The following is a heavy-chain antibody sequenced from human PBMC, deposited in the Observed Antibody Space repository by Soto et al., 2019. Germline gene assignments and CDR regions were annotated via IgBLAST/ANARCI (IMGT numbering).Heavy chain of an antibody. J-gene: IGHJ6*02. CDR1: GFTFSSYS. CDR3: ARAEYSSSWSPYYYYYGMDV. CDR2: VTNSGTKI. Sequence: GGSLRLSCAASGFTFSSYSMNWVRQAPGKGLEWVSFVTNSGTKIYYADSVKGRFTISRDNSKNTLSLQMNSLRADDTAVYYCARAEYSSSWSPYYYYYGMDVWGQGTTVTVSS. V-gene: IGHV3-21*01. D-gene: IGHD6-13*01.